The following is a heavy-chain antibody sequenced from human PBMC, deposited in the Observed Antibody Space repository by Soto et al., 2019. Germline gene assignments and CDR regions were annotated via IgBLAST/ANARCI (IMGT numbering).Heavy chain of an antibody. D-gene: IGHD3-22*01. CDR1: GFTFSSYG. CDR3: AKDGKLVVITTLFDY. Sequence: GGSLRLSCAASGFTFSSYGMHWVRQAPGKGLEWVAVISYDGSNKYYADSVKGRFTISRDNSKNTLYLQMNSLRAEDTAVYYCAKDGKLVVITTLFDYWGQGTLVTVSS. J-gene: IGHJ4*02. CDR2: ISYDGSNK. V-gene: IGHV3-30*18.